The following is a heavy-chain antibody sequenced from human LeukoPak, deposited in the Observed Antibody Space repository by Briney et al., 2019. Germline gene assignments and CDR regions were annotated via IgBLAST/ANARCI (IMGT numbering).Heavy chain of an antibody. J-gene: IGHJ5*02. CDR1: GYTFTSYG. V-gene: IGHV1-18*01. D-gene: IGHD5-12*01. CDR3: ARDGAGGYGGYDPTFDP. CDR2: ISAYNGNT. Sequence: ASVKVSCKASGYTFTSYGISWVRQAPGQGLEWMGWISAYNGNTNYAQKLQGRVTMTTDTSTSTAYMELRSLRSDDTAVYYCARDGAGGYGGYDPTFDPWGQGTLVTVSS.